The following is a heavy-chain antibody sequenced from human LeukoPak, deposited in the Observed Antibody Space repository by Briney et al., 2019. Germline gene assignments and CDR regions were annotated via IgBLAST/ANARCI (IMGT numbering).Heavy chain of an antibody. CDR2: INPTGGST. D-gene: IGHD4-11*01. CDR1: GYTFTSYY. V-gene: IGHV1-46*01. Sequence: ASVKVSCKASGYTFTSYYMHWVRQAPGQGLEWMGLINPTGGSTGYAQKFQGRVTMTRDMSTSTVYMELSSLRSEDTAVYYCARDRATVTTYYYYYYMDVWGKGTTVTVSS. CDR3: ARDRATVTTYYYYYYMDV. J-gene: IGHJ6*03.